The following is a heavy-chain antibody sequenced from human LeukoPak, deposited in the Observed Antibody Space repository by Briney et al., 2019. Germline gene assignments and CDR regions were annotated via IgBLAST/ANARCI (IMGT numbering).Heavy chain of an antibody. D-gene: IGHD3-3*01. CDR1: GYTFTGYY. V-gene: IGHV1-2*02. Sequence: ASVKVSCKASGYTFTGYYMHWVRQAPGQGLEWMGWINPNSGGTNYARKFQGRVTMTRDTSISTAYMELSRLRSDDTAVYYCARASRGYDFWSGYSRSYYYYYMDVWGKGTTVTVSS. J-gene: IGHJ6*03. CDR3: ARASRGYDFWSGYSRSYYYYYMDV. CDR2: INPNSGGT.